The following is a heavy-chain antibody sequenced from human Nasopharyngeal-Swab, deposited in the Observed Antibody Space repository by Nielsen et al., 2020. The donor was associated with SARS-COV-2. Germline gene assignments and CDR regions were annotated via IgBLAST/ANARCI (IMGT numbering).Heavy chain of an antibody. Sequence: GGSLRLSCAASGFTFSSYAMGWVRQAPGKGLEWVSAISGSGGSTYYADSVKGRFTISRDNSKNTLYLQMNSLRAEDTAVYYCAKDLAVITGYFQHWGQGTLVTVSS. D-gene: IGHD3-22*01. CDR1: GFTFSSYA. CDR3: AKDLAVITGYFQH. J-gene: IGHJ1*01. CDR2: ISGSGGST. V-gene: IGHV3-23*01.